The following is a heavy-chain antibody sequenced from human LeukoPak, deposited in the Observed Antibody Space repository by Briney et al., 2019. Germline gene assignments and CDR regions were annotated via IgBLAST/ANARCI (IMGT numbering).Heavy chain of an antibody. J-gene: IGHJ4*02. CDR2: ISSSSSYI. Sequence: GGSLRLSCAASGFTFSSYSMNWVRQAPGKGLEWVSSISSSSSYIYYADSVKGRFTISRDNAKNSLYLQMNSLRAEDTAVYYCARNIAVAGRSPLTDYWGQGTPVTVSS. CDR3: ARNIAVAGRSPLTDY. V-gene: IGHV3-21*01. D-gene: IGHD6-19*01. CDR1: GFTFSSYS.